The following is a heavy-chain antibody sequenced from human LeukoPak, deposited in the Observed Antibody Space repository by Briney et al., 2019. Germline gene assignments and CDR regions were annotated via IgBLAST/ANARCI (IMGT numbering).Heavy chain of an antibody. CDR2: ISASGGDT. CDR1: GFSFSTYS. CDR3: AKDVRRCNGGCT. Sequence: GGSLRLSCAASGFSFSTYSFSWVRQAPGKGLEWVPGISASGGDTYYADSVKGRFTISRDNSKNTLSLQMNSLRVEDTAIYYCAKDVRRCNGGCTWGQGTLVTVSS. J-gene: IGHJ5*02. D-gene: IGHD2-8*01. V-gene: IGHV3-23*01.